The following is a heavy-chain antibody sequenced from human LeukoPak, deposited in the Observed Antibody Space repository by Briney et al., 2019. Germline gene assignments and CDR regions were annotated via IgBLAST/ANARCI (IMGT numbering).Heavy chain of an antibody. J-gene: IGHJ1*01. Sequence: GGSLRLSCAASGFTFSSYEMNWVRQAPGKGLEWVSYISSSGSTIYYADSVKGRFTISRDNAKNSLYLQMNSLRAEDTAVYYCARGGTLEYFQHWGQGTLVTVSS. CDR1: GFTFSSYE. CDR3: ARGGTLEYFQH. CDR2: ISSSGSTI. V-gene: IGHV3-48*03.